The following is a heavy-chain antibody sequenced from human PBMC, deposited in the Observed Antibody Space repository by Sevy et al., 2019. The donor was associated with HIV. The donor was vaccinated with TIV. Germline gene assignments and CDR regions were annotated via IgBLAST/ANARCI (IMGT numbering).Heavy chain of an antibody. V-gene: IGHV1-2*02. CDR2: VDPNRGGT. Sequence: ASVKVSCKASGYTFTGYYVHWVRQAPGQGLEWMGWVDPNRGGTNYGQKFKGRVTMTTDTSNSSAYMELSGLRSDDTAVYYCARSVYGSGTYLNDYWGQGTLVTVSS. CDR1: GYTFTGYY. CDR3: ARSVYGSGTYLNDY. J-gene: IGHJ4*02. D-gene: IGHD3-10*01.